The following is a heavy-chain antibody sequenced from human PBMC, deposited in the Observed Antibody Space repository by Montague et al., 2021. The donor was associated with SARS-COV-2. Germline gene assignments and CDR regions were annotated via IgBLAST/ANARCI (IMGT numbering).Heavy chain of an antibody. CDR3: ARVAGGYYHDSSAYFDY. CDR1: GGSFSGYY. Sequence: SETLSLTCAVYGGSFSGYYWSWIRQPPGKGLEWIGEINQSGSTNYIPSLKSRVTLSVDTSKKQFSLKLSSLTAADTAVYYCARVAGGYYHDSSAYFDYWGQGSLVTVSS. V-gene: IGHV4-34*01. D-gene: IGHD3-22*01. CDR2: INQSGST. J-gene: IGHJ4*02.